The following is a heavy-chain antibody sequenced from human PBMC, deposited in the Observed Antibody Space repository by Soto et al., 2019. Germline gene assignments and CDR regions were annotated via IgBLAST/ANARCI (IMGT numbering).Heavy chain of an antibody. CDR2: IWYDGSNK. D-gene: IGHD4-17*01. V-gene: IGHV3-33*01. CDR1: GFTFSSYG. Sequence: GGSLRLSCAASGFTFSSYGMHWVRQAPGKGLEWVAVIWYDGSNKYYADSVKGRFTISRDNSKNTLYLQMNSLRAEDTAVYYCAGATVTIYYYYGMDVWGQGTTVTVSS. J-gene: IGHJ6*02. CDR3: AGATVTIYYYYGMDV.